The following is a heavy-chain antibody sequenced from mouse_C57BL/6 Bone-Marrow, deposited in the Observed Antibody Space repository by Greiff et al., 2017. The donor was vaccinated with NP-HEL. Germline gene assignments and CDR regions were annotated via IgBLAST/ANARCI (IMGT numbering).Heavy chain of an antibody. D-gene: IGHD2-2*01. J-gene: IGHJ2*01. V-gene: IGHV5-4*01. CDR3: ARDQWLPHYFDY. CDR1: GFTFSSYA. CDR2: ISDGGSYT. Sequence: EVKVVESGGGLVKPGGSLKLSCAASGFTFSSYAMSWVRQTPEKRLEWVATISDGGSYTYYPDNVKGRFTISRDNAKNNLYLQMSHLKSEDTAMYYCARDQWLPHYFDYWGQGTTLTVSS.